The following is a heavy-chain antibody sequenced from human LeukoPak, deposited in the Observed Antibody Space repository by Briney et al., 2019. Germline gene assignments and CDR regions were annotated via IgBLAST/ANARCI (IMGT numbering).Heavy chain of an antibody. Sequence: SETLSLTCTVSGGSISSGDYYWRWIRQPPGKGLEWTGYIYYSGNTYYNPSLKSRVTISIDTSKNQFSLKLNSVTAADTAVYYCARSLRVSVAGTDTFDIWGQGTVVTVSS. CDR3: ARSLRVSVAGTDTFDI. CDR1: GGSISSGDYY. V-gene: IGHV4-30-4*01. CDR2: IYYSGNT. J-gene: IGHJ3*02. D-gene: IGHD6-19*01.